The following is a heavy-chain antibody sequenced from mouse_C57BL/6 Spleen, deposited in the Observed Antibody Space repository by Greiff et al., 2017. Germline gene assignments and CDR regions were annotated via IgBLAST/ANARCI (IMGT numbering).Heavy chain of an antibody. Sequence: QVQLQQPGAELVKPGASVKMSCKASGYTFTSYWITWVKQRPGQGLEWIGDIYPGSGSTNYNEKFKSKATLTVDTSSSTAYMQLSSLTSEDSAVYYCARSGGSSPYDFDYWGQGTTLTVAS. CDR3: ARSGGSSPYDFDY. J-gene: IGHJ2*01. CDR1: GYTFTSYW. V-gene: IGHV1-55*01. CDR2: IYPGSGST. D-gene: IGHD1-1*01.